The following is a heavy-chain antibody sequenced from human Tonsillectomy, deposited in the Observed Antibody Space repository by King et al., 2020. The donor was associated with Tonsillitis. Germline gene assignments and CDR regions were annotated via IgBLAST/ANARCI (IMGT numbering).Heavy chain of an antibody. Sequence: VQLVESGGGLVQPGGSLRLSCTASGFTFNSYSMNWVRQAPGKGLEWLSYIGRSSSTIFYADSGRGRFTISRDNAENSLRLKMNSLSAEDTAVYYCARDQHYALDYWGQGTLVTVSS. D-gene: IGHD2-2*01. J-gene: IGHJ4*02. CDR2: IGRSSSTI. V-gene: IGHV3-48*01. CDR1: GFTFNSYS. CDR3: ARDQHYALDY.